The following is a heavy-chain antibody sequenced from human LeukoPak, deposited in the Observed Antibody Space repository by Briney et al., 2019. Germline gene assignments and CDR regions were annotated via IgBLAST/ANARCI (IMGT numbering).Heavy chain of an antibody. CDR2: INPNSGGT. CDR3: ARDRGDTAMVTTGDY. CDR1: GYTFTSYG. V-gene: IGHV1-2*02. Sequence: ASVKVSCKASGYTFTSYGISWVRQAPGQGLEWMGWINPNSGGTNYAQKFQGRVTMTRDTSISTAYMELSRLRSDDTAVYYCARDRGDTAMVTTGDYWGQGTLVTVSS. J-gene: IGHJ4*02. D-gene: IGHD5-18*01.